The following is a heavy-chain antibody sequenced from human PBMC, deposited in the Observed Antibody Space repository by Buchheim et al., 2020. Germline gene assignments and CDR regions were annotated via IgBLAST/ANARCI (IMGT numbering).Heavy chain of an antibody. J-gene: IGHJ4*02. CDR2: INQNGGAK. CDR3: ARAGSVGSVDF. Sequence: EVQLVESGGGLGRPGGSLRLSCVASGFNFGTLWMSWVRQVPGKGLEWVANINQNGGAKYYVDSVEGRFTISRDNAKNSLYLQMSSLRVEDTAVYYCARAGSVGSVDFWGQGTL. D-gene: IGHD3-10*01. V-gene: IGHV3-7*01. CDR1: GFNFGTLW.